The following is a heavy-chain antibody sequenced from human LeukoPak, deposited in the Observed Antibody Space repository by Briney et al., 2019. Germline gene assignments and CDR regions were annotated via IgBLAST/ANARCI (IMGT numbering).Heavy chain of an antibody. D-gene: IGHD2-21*02. CDR2: ISSSSSYI. V-gene: IGHV3-21*01. Sequence: GGSLRLSCSASGFTFSSYAMNWVRQAPGKGLEWVSSISSSSSYIYYADSVKGRFTISRDNARNSLYLQMNSLRAEDTAVYYCARETYCGGDCYVQYYFDCWGQGTLVTVSS. J-gene: IGHJ4*02. CDR1: GFTFSSYA. CDR3: ARETYCGGDCYVQYYFDC.